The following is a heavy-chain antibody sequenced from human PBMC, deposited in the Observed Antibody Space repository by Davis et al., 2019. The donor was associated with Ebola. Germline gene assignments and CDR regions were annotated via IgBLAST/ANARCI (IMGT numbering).Heavy chain of an antibody. J-gene: IGHJ5*02. CDR2: IIPVVDTK. V-gene: IGHV1-69*04. Sequence: SCAASGFTFSSYGMHWVRQAPGQGLEWMGRIIPVVDTKDYAQTFQGRVTLTADKATNTAYMELSGLRFDDTAVYYCARGKWFDPWGQGTLVSVTS. CDR1: GFTFSSYG. CDR3: ARGKWFDP.